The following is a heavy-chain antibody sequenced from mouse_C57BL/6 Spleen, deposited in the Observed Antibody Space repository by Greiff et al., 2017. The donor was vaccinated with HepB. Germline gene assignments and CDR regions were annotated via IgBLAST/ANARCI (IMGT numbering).Heavy chain of an antibody. CDR2: IYPSSGST. Sequence: VQLQQSGAELVKPGASVKMSCRASGYTFTSYWIAWVKQRPGQGLEWIGDIYPSSGSTNFNEKFKSKATLTVDTSSSTAYLQLSSLTSEDSAVYYCAREETGYYFDYWGQGTTLTVSS. D-gene: IGHD4-1*01. CDR1: GYTFTSYW. J-gene: IGHJ2*01. V-gene: IGHV1-55*01. CDR3: AREETGYYFDY.